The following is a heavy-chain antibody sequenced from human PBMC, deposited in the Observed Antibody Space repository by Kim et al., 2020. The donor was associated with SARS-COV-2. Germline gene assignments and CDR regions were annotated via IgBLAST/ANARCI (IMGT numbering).Heavy chain of an antibody. CDR2: IWEDGSDK. CDR3: ARGDYGDPWWYFDL. Sequence: GGSLRLSCAASGFTFMSHGMHWVRQAPGQGLEWVALIWEDGSDKYYADSVKGRFTISRGNYENKLYLEMNDLRPEDTAVYYCARGDYGDPWWYFDLWGRGNLVTVS. V-gene: IGHV3-33*01. J-gene: IGHJ2*01. CDR1: GFTFMSHG. D-gene: IGHD4-17*01.